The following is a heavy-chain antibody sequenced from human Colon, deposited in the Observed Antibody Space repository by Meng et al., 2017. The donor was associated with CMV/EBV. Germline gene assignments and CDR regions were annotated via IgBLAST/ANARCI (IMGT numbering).Heavy chain of an antibody. CDR1: GYTFMSYA. J-gene: IGHJ6*02. V-gene: IGHV1-18*04. CDR2: ISAKNGNT. D-gene: IGHD2-2*01. Sequence: GESLKISCKASGYTFMSYAITWVRQAPGQGLEWMGWISAKNGNTNYVQRLQDRVTMTTDTSTSTAYMELKSLRSDDTAVYYCARVVVIPSDYYTMDVWGQGTTVTVSS. CDR3: ARVVVIPSDYYTMDV.